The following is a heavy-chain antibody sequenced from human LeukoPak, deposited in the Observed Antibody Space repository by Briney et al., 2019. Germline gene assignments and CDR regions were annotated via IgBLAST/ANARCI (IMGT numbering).Heavy chain of an antibody. Sequence: ASVNVSCKASGYTFTGYYMHWVRQAPGQGLEWMGWINPNSGGTNYAQKFQGRVTMTRDTSISTAYMELSRLRSDDTAVYYCARAVTQLLYYFDYWGQGTLVTVSS. CDR3: ARAVTQLLYYFDY. D-gene: IGHD2-2*01. CDR1: GYTFTGYY. V-gene: IGHV1-2*02. CDR2: INPNSGGT. J-gene: IGHJ4*02.